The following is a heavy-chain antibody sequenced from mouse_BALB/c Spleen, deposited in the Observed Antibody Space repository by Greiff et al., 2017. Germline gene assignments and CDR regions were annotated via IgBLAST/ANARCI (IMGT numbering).Heavy chain of an antibody. J-gene: IGHJ4*01. V-gene: IGHV2-6-4*01. D-gene: IGHD1-1*01. CDR1: GFSLSRYS. Sequence: VQLQESGPGLVAPSQSLSITCTVSGFSLSRYSVHWVRQPPGKGLEWLGMIWGGGSTDYNSALKSRLSISKDNSKSQVFLKMNSLQTDDTAMYYCARNEGDYYGSSLYYYAIDYWGQGTSVTVSS. CDR2: IWGGGST. CDR3: ARNEGDYYGSSLYYYAIDY.